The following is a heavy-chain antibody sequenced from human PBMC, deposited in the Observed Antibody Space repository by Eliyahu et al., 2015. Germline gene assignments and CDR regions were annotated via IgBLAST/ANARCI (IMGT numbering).Heavy chain of an antibody. D-gene: IGHD6-19*01. J-gene: IGHJ4*02. Sequence: EVQLLEAGGGLVQPGGSXXLXCTSSGFTFSSYAXNWVRQVPGKGLEWVSGISGSGGSTYYADSVKGRFTISRDNSKDTLHLQMNSLRDEDTAVYYCAKEYNSGWFQYWGQGTLVTVSS. CDR1: GFTFSSYA. CDR2: ISGSGGST. CDR3: AKEYNSGWFQY. V-gene: IGHV3-23*01.